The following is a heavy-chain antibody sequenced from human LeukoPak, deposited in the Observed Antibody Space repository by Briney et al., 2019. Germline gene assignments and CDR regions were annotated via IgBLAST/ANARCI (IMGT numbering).Heavy chain of an antibody. J-gene: IGHJ4*02. CDR1: GFTFSSYA. Sequence: GGSLTLSCAASGFTFSSYAMSCVRQAPGKGLEWVSAISGSGGSTYYADSVKGRFTISRDNSKNTLYLQMNSLRAEDTAVYYCATEYWGYSSSWYYYWGQGTLVTVSS. CDR2: ISGSGGST. V-gene: IGHV3-23*01. CDR3: ATEYWGYSSSWYYY. D-gene: IGHD6-13*01.